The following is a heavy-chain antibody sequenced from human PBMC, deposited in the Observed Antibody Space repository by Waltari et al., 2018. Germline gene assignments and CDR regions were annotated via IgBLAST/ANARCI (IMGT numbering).Heavy chain of an antibody. D-gene: IGHD2-8*01. CDR1: GYTFTSYA. Sequence: QVQLVQSGAEVKKPGASVKVSCKASGYTFTSYAMHWVRPAPGQRLEWMGWINAGNGNTKYSQKYQGRVTITRDTSASTAYMELSSLRSEDTAVYYCARELGYCTNGVCYWFSWFDPWGQGTLVTVSS. CDR2: INAGNGNT. CDR3: ARELGYCTNGVCYWFSWFDP. V-gene: IGHV1-3*01. J-gene: IGHJ5*02.